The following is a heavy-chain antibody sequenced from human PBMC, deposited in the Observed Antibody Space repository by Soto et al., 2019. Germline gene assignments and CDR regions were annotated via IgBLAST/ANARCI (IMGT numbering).Heavy chain of an antibody. CDR1: GGSISSGGYY. J-gene: IGHJ2*01. Sequence: SETLSLTCTVSGGSISSGGYYWSWIRQHPGKGLEWIGYIYYSGSTYYNPSLKSRVTISVDTSKNQFSLKLSSVTAADTAVYYCARGMNTAMVDWYFDLWGRGTLVTVSS. V-gene: IGHV4-31*03. CDR2: IYYSGST. CDR3: ARGMNTAMVDWYFDL. D-gene: IGHD5-18*01.